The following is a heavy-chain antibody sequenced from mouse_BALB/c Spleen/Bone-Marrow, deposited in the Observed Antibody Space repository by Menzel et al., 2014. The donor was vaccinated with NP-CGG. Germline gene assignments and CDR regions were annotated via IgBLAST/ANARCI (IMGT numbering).Heavy chain of an antibody. CDR1: GYTLSSYW. Sequence: QVQQQQSGAELMKSGASVKISCKATGYTLSSYWIEWVKQRPGHGLEWIGEILPGSGSTNYNEKFKGKATFTADTSSNTAYMQHSSLTSEDSAVYYCATGTYWGQGTTLTVSS. D-gene: IGHD4-1*01. J-gene: IGHJ2*01. CDR2: ILPGSGST. V-gene: IGHV1-9*01. CDR3: ATGTY.